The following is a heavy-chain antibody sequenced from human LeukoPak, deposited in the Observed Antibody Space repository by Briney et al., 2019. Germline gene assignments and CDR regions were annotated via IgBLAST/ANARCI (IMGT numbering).Heavy chain of an antibody. CDR3: ARDSDYYDSSGYYLNWFDP. Sequence: GGSLRLSCAASGFTFSSYSMNWVRQAPGKGLEWVSSISSSSSYIYYADSVKGRFTISRDNAKNPLYLQMNSLRAEDTAVYYCARDSDYYDSSGYYLNWFDPWGQGTLVTVSS. J-gene: IGHJ5*02. D-gene: IGHD3-22*01. CDR1: GFTFSSYS. V-gene: IGHV3-21*01. CDR2: ISSSSSYI.